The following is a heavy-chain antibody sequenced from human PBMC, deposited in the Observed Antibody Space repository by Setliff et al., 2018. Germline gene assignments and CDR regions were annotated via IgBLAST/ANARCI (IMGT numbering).Heavy chain of an antibody. D-gene: IGHD1-26*01. V-gene: IGHV1-2*06. Sequence: GASVQVSCKASGYTFTGYYMHWVRQAPGQGLEWMGRINPNSGGTNYAQKFQGRVTMTRDTSISTAYMELSRLRSDDTAVYYCARDPRSGSYKGFDYWGQGTLVTVSS. CDR1: GYTFTGYY. CDR2: INPNSGGT. CDR3: ARDPRSGSYKGFDY. J-gene: IGHJ4*02.